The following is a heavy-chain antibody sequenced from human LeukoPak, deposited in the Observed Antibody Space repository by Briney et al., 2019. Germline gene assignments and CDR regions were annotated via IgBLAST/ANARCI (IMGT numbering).Heavy chain of an antibody. D-gene: IGHD4/OR15-4a*01. CDR1: GFTFSSYW. CDR3: ARRAGAYSHPYDY. V-gene: IGHV3-23*01. J-gene: IGHJ4*02. Sequence: GGSLRLSCAASGFTFSSYWMHWVRQAPGKGLEWVSAITGSGGSTYYADSVKGRFTISRDNSKNTLYLQINSLRAEDTAVYYCARRAGAYSHPYDYWGQGTLVTVSS. CDR2: ITGSGGST.